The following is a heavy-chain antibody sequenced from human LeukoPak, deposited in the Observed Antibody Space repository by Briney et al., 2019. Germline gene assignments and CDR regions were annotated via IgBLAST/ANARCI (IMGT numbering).Heavy chain of an antibody. D-gene: IGHD3-3*01. CDR3: ARDQYFDFWSSTATPYYFDY. CDR1: SGSISGHY. CDR2: IYTSGAT. J-gene: IGHJ4*02. Sequence: SSETLSLTCTVTSGSISGHYWSWIRQPAGKEMQWIGRIYTSGATNYNPSLKSRVTMSMDTSKKEFTLKLTSVTAANTAVYYCARDQYFDFWSSTATPYYFDYWGQGTLVTVSS. V-gene: IGHV4-4*07.